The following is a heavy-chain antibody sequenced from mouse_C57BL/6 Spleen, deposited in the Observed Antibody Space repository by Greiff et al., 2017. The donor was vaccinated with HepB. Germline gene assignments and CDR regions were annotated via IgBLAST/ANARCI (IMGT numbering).Heavy chain of an antibody. CDR3: ARRTGYENAMDY. J-gene: IGHJ4*01. Sequence: QVQLKQPGAELVKPGASVKLSCKASGYTFTSYWMQWVKQRPGQGLEWIGEIVPSDSYTNYNQKFKGKATLTVDTSSSTAYMQLSSLTSEDSAVYYCARRTGYENAMDYWGQGTSVTVSS. CDR1: GYTFTSYW. V-gene: IGHV1-50*01. D-gene: IGHD2-2*01. CDR2: IVPSDSYT.